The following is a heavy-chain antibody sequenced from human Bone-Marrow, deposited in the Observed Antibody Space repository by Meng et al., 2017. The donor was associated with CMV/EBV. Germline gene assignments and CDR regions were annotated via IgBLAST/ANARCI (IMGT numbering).Heavy chain of an antibody. Sequence: SVKVSCKASGYTFTSYGISWVRQAPGQGLEWMGGIIPIFGTANYAQKFQGRVTITTDESTSTAYMELSSLRSEDTAVYYCARDIVVVPAAIGYSSSWYSQQPPYGMDVWGQGTTVTVSS. CDR3: ARDIVVVPAAIGYSSSWYSQQPPYGMDV. CDR1: GYTFTSYG. J-gene: IGHJ6*02. CDR2: IIPIFGTA. D-gene: IGHD2-2*01. V-gene: IGHV1-69*05.